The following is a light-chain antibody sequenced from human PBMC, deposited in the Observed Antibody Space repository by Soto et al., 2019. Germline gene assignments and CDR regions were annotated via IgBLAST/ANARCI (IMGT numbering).Light chain of an antibody. CDR2: DVS. CDR1: SSDVGGYNY. J-gene: IGLJ2*01. V-gene: IGLV2-14*01. CDR3: SSYTTSGSLV. Sequence: QSALTQPASVSGSPGQSITISCTGTSSDVGGYNYVSWYQQHPGKAPKLMIYDVSNRPSGVSNRFSGSKSGNTASLTISGLQAEDEAHYYCSSYTTSGSLVFGGGTKVTVL.